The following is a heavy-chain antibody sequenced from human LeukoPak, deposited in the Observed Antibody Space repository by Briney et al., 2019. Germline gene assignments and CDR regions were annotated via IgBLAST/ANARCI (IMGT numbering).Heavy chain of an antibody. Sequence: GGSLRLSCAASGFTFNNYAMNWVRQAPGKGLEWVSAFSGSGGGTYYADSVKGRFTISRDNSKNTLYLQMNSLRAEDTALYYCAKSSPPPLRYWGQGTLVTVSS. J-gene: IGHJ4*02. CDR2: FSGSGGGT. CDR1: GFTFNNYA. CDR3: AKSSPPPLRY. V-gene: IGHV3-23*01.